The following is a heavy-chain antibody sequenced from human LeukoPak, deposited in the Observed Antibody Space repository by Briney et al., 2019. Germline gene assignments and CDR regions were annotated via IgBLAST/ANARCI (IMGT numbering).Heavy chain of an antibody. CDR2: IYSGGST. Sequence: PGGSLRLSCAASGFTVSSNYMSWVRQAPGKGLEWVSLIYSGGSTYYADSVKGRFTISRDNSKNTLYLQMNSLRAEDTAVYYCAKVVVPAAMGDAFDIWGQGTMVTVSS. CDR1: GFTVSSNY. V-gene: IGHV3-53*01. CDR3: AKVVVPAAMGDAFDI. J-gene: IGHJ3*02. D-gene: IGHD2-2*01.